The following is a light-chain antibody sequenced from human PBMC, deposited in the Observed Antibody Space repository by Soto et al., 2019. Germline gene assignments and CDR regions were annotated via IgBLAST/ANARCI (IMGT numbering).Light chain of an antibody. CDR2: KAS. CDR1: QSIGNW. J-gene: IGKJ1*01. V-gene: IGKV1-5*03. Sequence: DIQMTQSPSTLSASVGDRVTITCRASQSIGNWLAWYQQKPGKAPKVLISKASSLESGVPSRFSGRGSGTEFTLTISSLQPDDFATYHCQQYNTYFRTFGQGTKVEIK. CDR3: QQYNTYFRT.